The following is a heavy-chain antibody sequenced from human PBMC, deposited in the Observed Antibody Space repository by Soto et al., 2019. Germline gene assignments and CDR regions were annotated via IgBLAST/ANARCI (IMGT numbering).Heavy chain of an antibody. Sequence: SETLSLTCAVSGGSISSSNWWSWVRQPPGKGLEWIGEIYHSGSTNYNPSLKSRVTISVDKSKNQFSLKLSSVTAADTAVYYCARASRLPGGNSATDDYWGQGTLVTVSS. J-gene: IGHJ4*02. CDR2: IYHSGST. D-gene: IGHD2-21*02. CDR3: ARASRLPGGNSATDDY. CDR1: GGSISSSNW. V-gene: IGHV4-4*02.